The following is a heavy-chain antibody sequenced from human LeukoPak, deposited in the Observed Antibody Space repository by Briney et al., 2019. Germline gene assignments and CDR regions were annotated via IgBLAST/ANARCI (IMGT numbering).Heavy chain of an antibody. V-gene: IGHV4-34*01. CDR2: INHSGST. CDR1: GGSISSYY. Sequence: SETLSLTCTVSGGSISSYYWSWIRQPPGKGLEWIGEINHSGSTIYNPSFKSRVTISVDTSKNQVSLKLSSVTAADTAVYYCARGRIASGAYYYYMDVWGKGTTVTVSS. D-gene: IGHD2-21*01. J-gene: IGHJ6*03. CDR3: ARGRIASGAYYYYMDV.